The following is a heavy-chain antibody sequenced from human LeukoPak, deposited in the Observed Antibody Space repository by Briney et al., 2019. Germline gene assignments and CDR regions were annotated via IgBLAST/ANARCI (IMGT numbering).Heavy chain of an antibody. V-gene: IGHV3-74*01. CDR3: ARALGGHAGRDS. D-gene: IGHD5-12*01. Sequence: PGGSLRLSCAASGFTFSSYWMHWVRQVPGEGLVWVSRISEDGSTTNYADSVRGRFTISRDNVKNTVYLEMNSLRVEDTAVYYCARALGGHAGRDSWGQGILVTVSS. CDR2: ISEDGSTT. J-gene: IGHJ4*02. CDR1: GFTFSSYW.